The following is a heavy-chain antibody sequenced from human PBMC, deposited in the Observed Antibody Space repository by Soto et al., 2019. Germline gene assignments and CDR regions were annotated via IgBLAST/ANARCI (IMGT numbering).Heavy chain of an antibody. V-gene: IGHV1-3*01. Sequence: QVQLVQSGAEVKKPGASVKVSCKTSGYTFPRYALHWVRQAPGQRLEWMGWINPANGNTKYSQKSQGRVTFTRDTSASTAYMELSSLISEDTAVYYCARTAPMDAGDKYYYDFWGQGALVTVSS. D-gene: IGHD3-16*01. CDR2: INPANGNT. J-gene: IGHJ4*02. CDR1: GYTFPRYA. CDR3: ARTAPMDAGDKYYYDF.